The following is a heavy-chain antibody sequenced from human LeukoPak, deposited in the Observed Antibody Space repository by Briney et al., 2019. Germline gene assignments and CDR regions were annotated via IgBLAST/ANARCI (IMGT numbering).Heavy chain of an antibody. CDR2: IKEDGSEK. CDR3: AKERGGYESDFDY. D-gene: IGHD5-12*01. V-gene: IGHV3-7*03. CDR1: GFTFSSYG. J-gene: IGHJ4*02. Sequence: PGGSLRLSCAASGFTFSSYGMHWVRQAPGRGLEWVANIKEDGSEKYYADSVKGRFTIARDNAKNSLYLQMNSLRAEDTAVYYCAKERGGYESDFDYWGQGTLVTVSS.